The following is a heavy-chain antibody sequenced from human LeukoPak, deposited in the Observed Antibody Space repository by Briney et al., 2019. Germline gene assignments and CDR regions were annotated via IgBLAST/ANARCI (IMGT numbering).Heavy chain of an antibody. D-gene: IGHD3-9*01. J-gene: IGHJ5*02. CDR2: IYYSGST. CDR1: GGSISGRSYY. Sequence: SETLSLTCTVSGGSISGRSYYWGWIRQPPGKGLEWIGSIYYSGSTYYNASLKSRVTISVDTSKNQFSLKLSSVTAADTAVYYCARAYYDILTGYYIDWFDPWGQGTLVTVSS. V-gene: IGHV4-39*01. CDR3: ARAYYDILTGYYIDWFDP.